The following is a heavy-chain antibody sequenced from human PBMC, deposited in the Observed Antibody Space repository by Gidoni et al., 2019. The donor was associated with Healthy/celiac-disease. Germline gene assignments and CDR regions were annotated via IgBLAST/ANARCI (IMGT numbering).Heavy chain of an antibody. CDR1: GYTFTSYA. Sequence: QVQLVQSGAEVKKPGASVKVSCKASGYTFTSYAMHWVRQAPGQRLEWMGWINAGNGITKYSQKFQGRVTITRDTSASTAYMELSSLRSEDTAVYYCARGWSTMVQGVIPYWGQGTLVTVSS. CDR2: INAGNGIT. CDR3: ARGWSTMVQGVIPY. D-gene: IGHD3-10*01. J-gene: IGHJ4*02. V-gene: IGHV1-3*01.